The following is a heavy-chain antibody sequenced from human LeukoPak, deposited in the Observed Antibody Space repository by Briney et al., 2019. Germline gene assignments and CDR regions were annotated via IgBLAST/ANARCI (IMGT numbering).Heavy chain of an antibody. CDR1: GGSISSYY. D-gene: IGHD1-26*01. CDR2: IYYSGST. CDR3: ARLVGAHDY. J-gene: IGHJ4*02. V-gene: IGHV4-59*08. Sequence: SETLSLTCTVSGGSISSYYWSWIRQPPGKGLEWIGYIYYSGSTNYNPSLKSRVTISVDTSKNQFSLKLSSVTAADTAVYYFARLVGAHDYWGQGTLVTVSS.